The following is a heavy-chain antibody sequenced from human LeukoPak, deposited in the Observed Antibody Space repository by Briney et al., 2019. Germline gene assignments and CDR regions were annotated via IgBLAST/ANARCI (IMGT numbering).Heavy chain of an antibody. V-gene: IGHV3-23*01. CDR1: GFTFSSYA. Sequence: GGSLRLSCAASGFTFSSYAMSWVRQAPGKGLEWVSAISGSGGSTYHADSVKGRFTISRDNSKNTLYLQMNSLRAEDTAVYYCAKDTRKQYYFDYWGQGTLVTVSS. J-gene: IGHJ4*02. CDR3: AKDTRKQYYFDY. CDR2: ISGSGGST. D-gene: IGHD2-2*01.